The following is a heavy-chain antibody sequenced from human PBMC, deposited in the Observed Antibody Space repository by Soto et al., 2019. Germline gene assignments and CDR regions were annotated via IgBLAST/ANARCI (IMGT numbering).Heavy chain of an antibody. CDR2: IYNTGST. V-gene: IGHV4-4*08. CDR1: GGSISSYY. D-gene: IGHD3-10*01. J-gene: IGHJ6*02. Sequence: SSETLSLTCTVSGGSISSYYWSWIRQPPGKGLEWIGYIYNTGSTYYNPSLKSRVTISVDTSKNQFSLKLSSVTAADTAVYYCARIGITMVRGVNDYYYYGMDVWGQGTTVTVSS. CDR3: ARIGITMVRGVNDYYYYGMDV.